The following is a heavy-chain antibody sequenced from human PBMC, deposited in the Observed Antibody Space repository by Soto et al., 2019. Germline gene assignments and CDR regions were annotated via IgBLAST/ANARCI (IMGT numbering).Heavy chain of an antibody. CDR2: ISASSSYI. J-gene: IGHJ4*02. V-gene: IGHV3-21*01. CDR3: ATSPVDY. CDR1: GFTFSTYS. Sequence: EVQLVESGGGLVKPGGSLKLSCAASGFTFSTYSMNWVRQAPGKGLEWVSSISASSSYIYYADSVKGRFTISRDNAKNSLYLQMNSLRAEDTAEYYCATSPVDYWGQGTLITVSS.